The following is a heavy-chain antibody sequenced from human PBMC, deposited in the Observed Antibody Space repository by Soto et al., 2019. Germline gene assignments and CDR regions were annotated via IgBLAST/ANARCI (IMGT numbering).Heavy chain of an antibody. Sequence: PGGSLQISCKGFGYSLPSQWIGWVRQMTGKGLELMGIIYPGDSDTRYSSSFQGQVTISADKSIRTAYLRWRSLKTSDTAMYYCARSGAGVIKPALGTNYWGQGTLVTVSS. CDR2: IYPGDSDT. D-gene: IGHD3-10*01. J-gene: IGHJ4*02. CDR1: GYSLPSQW. CDR3: ARSGAGVIKPALGTNY. V-gene: IGHV5-51*01.